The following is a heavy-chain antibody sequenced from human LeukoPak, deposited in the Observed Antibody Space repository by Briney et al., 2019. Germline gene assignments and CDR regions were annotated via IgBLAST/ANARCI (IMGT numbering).Heavy chain of an antibody. Sequence: GGSLRLSCAASGFTFTSYDTHWVRQAPGKGLEWVAIIWFDGSNKYYTDSVKGRFTISRDNSKNTVSLQMNSLRAEDTAVYYGARGGGYGPFDYWWQGTQVTVSS. J-gene: IGHJ4*02. CDR1: GFTFTSYD. V-gene: IGHV3-33*01. CDR3: ARGGGYGPFDY. D-gene: IGHD2-15*01. CDR2: IWFDGSNK.